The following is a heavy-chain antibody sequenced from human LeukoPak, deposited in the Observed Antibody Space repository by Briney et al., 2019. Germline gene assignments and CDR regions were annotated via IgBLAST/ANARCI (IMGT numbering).Heavy chain of an antibody. Sequence: GGSLRLSCAASGFTFSSYWMSWVRQAPGKGLERVANIKQDGSEKYYVDSVKGRFTISRDNAKNSLYLQMNSLRAEDTAVYYCARGPWRFPSSSSEYWFDPWGQGTLVTVSS. CDR3: ARGPWRFPSSSSEYWFDP. J-gene: IGHJ5*02. CDR2: IKQDGSEK. V-gene: IGHV3-7*01. D-gene: IGHD6-13*01. CDR1: GFTFSSYW.